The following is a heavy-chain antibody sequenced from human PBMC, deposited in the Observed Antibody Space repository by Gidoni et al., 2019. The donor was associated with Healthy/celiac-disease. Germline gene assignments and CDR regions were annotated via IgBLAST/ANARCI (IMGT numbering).Heavy chain of an antibody. J-gene: IGHJ2*01. CDR2: IRSKAYGGTT. V-gene: IGHV3-49*03. CDR3: TRDLAGDFPYWYFDL. CDR1: GFTFGDYA. D-gene: IGHD7-27*01. Sequence: EVQLVESGGGLVQPGRSLRLSCTASGFTFGDYAMSWFRQAPGKGLEWVGFIRSKAYGGTTEYAASVKGRFTISRDDSKSIAYLQMNSLKTEDTAVYYCTRDLAGDFPYWYFDLWGRGTLVTVSS.